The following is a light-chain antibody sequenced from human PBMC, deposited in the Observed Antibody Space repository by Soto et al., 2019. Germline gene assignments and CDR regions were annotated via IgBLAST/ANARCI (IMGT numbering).Light chain of an antibody. CDR3: QQSYKTPYP. J-gene: IGKJ2*01. V-gene: IGKV1-39*01. Sequence: DIQMTQSPSSLSASVGDRITITCRSSQSISSYLNWYQQKPGKAPRLLIYAASSLQRGVPSRFSGSGSGTNFTLTIRSLQPDDFATYFCQQSYKTPYPFGQGTKPEIQ. CDR2: AAS. CDR1: QSISSY.